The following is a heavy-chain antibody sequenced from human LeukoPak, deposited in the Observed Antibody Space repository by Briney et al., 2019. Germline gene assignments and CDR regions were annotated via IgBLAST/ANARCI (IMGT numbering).Heavy chain of an antibody. CDR2: FYTSGTT. Sequence: SQTLSLTCTVSGGSISSGSYYWSWIRQPAGKGLEWIGRFYTSGTTIYNPSLMSRVTMSVDTSKNQFSLKLTSVTAADTALYYCARDYYPAANYFDPWGQGTLVTVSS. CDR1: GGSISSGSYY. V-gene: IGHV4-61*02. CDR3: ARDYYPAANYFDP. J-gene: IGHJ5*02. D-gene: IGHD4/OR15-4a*01.